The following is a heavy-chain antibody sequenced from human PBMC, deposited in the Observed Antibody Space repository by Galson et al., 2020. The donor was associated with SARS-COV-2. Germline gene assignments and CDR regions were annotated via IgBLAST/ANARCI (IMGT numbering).Heavy chain of an antibody. CDR2: ITWTSGSI. CDR1: GFTFDDYA. V-gene: IGHV3-9*01. CDR3: AKGLGSNSYYFDY. J-gene: IGHJ4*02. D-gene: IGHD3-16*01. Sequence: GGSLRLSCAASGFTFDDYAMHWVRQAPGKGLEWVSGITWTSGSIGYADSVKGRFTISRDNAKNSLYLQMNSLRADDTALYYCAKGLGSNSYYFDYWGQGTLVTVSS.